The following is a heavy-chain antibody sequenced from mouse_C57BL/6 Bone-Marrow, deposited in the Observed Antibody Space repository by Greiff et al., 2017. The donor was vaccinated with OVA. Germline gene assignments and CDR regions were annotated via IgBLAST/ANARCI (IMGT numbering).Heavy chain of an antibody. CDR2: ISDGGSYS. J-gene: IGHJ4*01. CDR3: ARDGGRYYYAMDY. CDR1: GFTFSSYA. V-gene: IGHV5-4*01. Sequence: EVKVEESGGGLVKPGGSLKLSCAASGFTFSSYAMSWVRQTPEKRLEWVATISDGGSYSYSPDNVKGRFTISRDNAKNNRYLQMSHLKSEDTAMYYCARDGGRYYYAMDYWGQGTSVTVSS.